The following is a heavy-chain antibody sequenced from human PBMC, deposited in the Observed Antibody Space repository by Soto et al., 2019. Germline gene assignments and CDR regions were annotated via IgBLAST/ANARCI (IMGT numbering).Heavy chain of an antibody. CDR2: ISYDGSNK. V-gene: IGHV3-30*03. Sequence: QVQLVESGGGVVQPGRSLRLSCEASGFISSSYVMHWVRQAPGKGQEWVAVISYDGSNKHYADSVKGRFTISRDNSKNTLYLEMNSLRGEDTAVYSCARGDPYYGMDVWGQGTTVTVSS. CDR1: GFISSSYV. CDR3: ARGDPYYGMDV. J-gene: IGHJ6*02.